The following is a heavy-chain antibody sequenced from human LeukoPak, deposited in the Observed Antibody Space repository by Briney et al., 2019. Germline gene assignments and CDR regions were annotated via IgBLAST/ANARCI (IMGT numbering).Heavy chain of an antibody. CDR3: ARSRITIFGVVTPRGNFDY. V-gene: IGHV1-69*05. CDR2: IIPIFGTA. D-gene: IGHD3-3*01. CDR1: GGTFSSYA. J-gene: IGHJ4*02. Sequence: SVKVSCKASGGTFSSYAISWVRQAPGQGLEWMGGIIPIFGTANYAQKLQGRVTITTDESTSTAYMELSSLRSEDTAVYYCARSRITIFGVVTPRGNFDYWGQGTLVTVSS.